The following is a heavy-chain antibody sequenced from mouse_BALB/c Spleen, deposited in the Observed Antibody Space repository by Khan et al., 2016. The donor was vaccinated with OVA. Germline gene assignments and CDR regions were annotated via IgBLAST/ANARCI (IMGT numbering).Heavy chain of an antibody. CDR1: GFNITDYY. J-gene: IGHJ3*01. Sequence: VRLQQSGTELVRPGALVKLSCKASGFNITDYYIHWVTQRPEQGLEWIGWIDPDNGDTVYDPKFQGKASITADTSSNTAYLQLISLTSEDTAVYYGARDGYSPWFAYWGQGTLVTVSA. V-gene: IGHV14-1*02. CDR3: ARDGYSPWFAY. D-gene: IGHD2-3*01. CDR2: IDPDNGDT.